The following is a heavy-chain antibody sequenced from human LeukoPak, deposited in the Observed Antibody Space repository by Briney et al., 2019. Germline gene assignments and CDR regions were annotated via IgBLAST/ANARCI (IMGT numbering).Heavy chain of an antibody. V-gene: IGHV4-39*01. J-gene: IGHJ4*02. CDR2: IYYSGST. CDR3: ARQIPSGVVVPAAMRDY. CDR1: GGSISSSSYY. D-gene: IGHD2-2*01. Sequence: SETLSLTCTVSGGSISSSSYYWGWIRQPPGKGLEWIGSIYYSGSTYYNPSLKSRVTISVDTSKNQFSLKLSSVTAADTAVYYCARQIPSGVVVPAAMRDYWGQGTLVTVSS.